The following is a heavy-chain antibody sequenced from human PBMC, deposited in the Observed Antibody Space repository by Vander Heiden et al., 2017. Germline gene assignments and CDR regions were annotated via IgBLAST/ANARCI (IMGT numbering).Heavy chain of an antibody. V-gene: IGHV4-59*01. D-gene: IGHD3-10*01. J-gene: IGHJ3*02. CDR3: ASGSWFGGHAFDI. CDR2: IYYSGST. Sequence: QVQLQESGPGLVKPSETLSLTCTVSGGSISSYYWGWIRQPPGKGLEWIGYIYYSGSTNYNTSLKSRVTISVDTSKNQFSLKLSSVTAADTAVYYCASGSWFGGHAFDIWGQGTMVTVSS. CDR1: GGSISSYY.